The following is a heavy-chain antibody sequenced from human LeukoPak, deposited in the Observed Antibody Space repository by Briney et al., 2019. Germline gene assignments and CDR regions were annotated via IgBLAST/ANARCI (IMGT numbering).Heavy chain of an antibody. CDR2: ISGSGGST. D-gene: IGHD2-2*01. J-gene: IGHJ6*04. CDR1: GFTFSSYA. Sequence: PGGSLRLSCAASGFTFSSYAMSWARQAPGQGLEWVSAISGSGGSTYYADSVKGRFTISRDNSKNTLYLQMNSLRAEDTAVYYCTAAANPRGYYYGMDVWGKGTTVTVSS. CDR3: TAAANPRGYYYGMDV. V-gene: IGHV3-23*01.